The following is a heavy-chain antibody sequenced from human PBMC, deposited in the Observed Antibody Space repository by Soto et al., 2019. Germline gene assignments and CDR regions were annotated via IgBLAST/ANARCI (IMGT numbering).Heavy chain of an antibody. J-gene: IGHJ6*01. Sequence: PSDPLSLTCAVYGGSFSGYYWSWIRQPPGKGLEWIGEINHSGSTNYNPSLKSRVTISVDTSKNHFSLMLGSVTAADTAVYYCARGGSVLRYCDWYPFHYYYSMDVWGQGTTVTVS. V-gene: IGHV4-34*01. D-gene: IGHD3-9*01. CDR3: ARGGSVLRYCDWYPFHYYYSMDV. CDR1: GGSFSGYY. CDR2: INHSGST.